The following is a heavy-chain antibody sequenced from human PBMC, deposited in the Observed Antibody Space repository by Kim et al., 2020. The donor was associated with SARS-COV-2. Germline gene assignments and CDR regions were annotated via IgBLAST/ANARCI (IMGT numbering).Heavy chain of an antibody. J-gene: IGHJ5*02. CDR3: ARDPGCSSTSCYNARSFWFDP. D-gene: IGHD2-2*02. CDR1: GYTFTSYA. CDR2: INTNTGNP. Sequence: ASVKVSCKASGYTFTSYAMNWVRQAPGQGLEWMGWINTNTGNPTYAQGFTGRFVFSLDTSVSTAYLQISSLKAEDTAVYYCARDPGCSSTSCYNARSFWFDPWGQGTLVTVSS. V-gene: IGHV7-4-1*02.